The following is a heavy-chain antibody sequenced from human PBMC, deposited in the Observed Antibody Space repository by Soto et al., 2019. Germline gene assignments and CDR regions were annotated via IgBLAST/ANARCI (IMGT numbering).Heavy chain of an antibody. J-gene: IGHJ6*02. CDR1: GYTFTSYY. V-gene: IGHV1-46*01. CDR3: ARRARRDSGYEDYYYYGMDV. Sequence: ASVKVSCKASGYTFTSYYMHWVRQAPGQGLEWMGIINPSGGSTSYAQKFQGRVTMTRDTSTSTVYMELSSLRSEDTAVYYCARRARRDSGYEDYYYYGMDVWGQGTTVTVSS. CDR2: INPSGGST. D-gene: IGHD5-12*01.